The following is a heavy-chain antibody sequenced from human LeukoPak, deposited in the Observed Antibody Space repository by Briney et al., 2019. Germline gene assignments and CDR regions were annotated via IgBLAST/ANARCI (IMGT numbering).Heavy chain of an antibody. CDR1: GGSPSSSSYY. J-gene: IGHJ5*02. D-gene: IGHD2-2*01. CDR2: IYFSGST. Sequence: PSETRSLTCTVAGGSPSSSSYYWGWIRQPPGKGLEWVGSIYFSGSTYYNPSVKTRFTISVDTSKNQFSLKLSSVTAADTAVYYCARDTGYCSSTSCSDWFDPWGQGTLVTVSS. V-gene: IGHV4-39*07. CDR3: ARDTGYCSSTSCSDWFDP.